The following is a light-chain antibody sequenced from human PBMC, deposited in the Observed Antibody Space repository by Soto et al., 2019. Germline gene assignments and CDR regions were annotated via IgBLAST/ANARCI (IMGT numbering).Light chain of an antibody. J-gene: IGKJ5*01. CDR1: QSVTNS. CDR3: QQYENSPVT. CDR2: GAS. Sequence: DIVMTQSPDSLSVSLGARATLSCRASQSVTNSLAWYQQKPGQAPRLLIYGASSRATGIPDRFSGTGSETDFTLTISRLEPEDFAVYYCQQYENSPVTFGQGTRLEIK. V-gene: IGKV3-20*01.